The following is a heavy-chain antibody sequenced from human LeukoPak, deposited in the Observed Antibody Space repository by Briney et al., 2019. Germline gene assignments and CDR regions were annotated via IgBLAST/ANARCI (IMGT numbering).Heavy chain of an antibody. CDR2: IFPGDSET. J-gene: IGHJ5*02. CDR3: ARRQVVRCSSTSCEGYWFDP. D-gene: IGHD2-2*01. V-gene: IGHV5-51*01. Sequence: GESLKISCKGSGYRFTDYWIAWVRQMPGKGLEWMGFIFPGDSETRYSPSFQGQVTISADTSSSTAYLQWSSLKASDTAMYYCARRQVVRCSSTSCEGYWFDPWGQGTLVTVSS. CDR1: GYRFTDYW.